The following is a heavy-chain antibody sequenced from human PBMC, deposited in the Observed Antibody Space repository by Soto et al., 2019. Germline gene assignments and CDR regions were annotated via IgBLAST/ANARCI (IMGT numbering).Heavy chain of an antibody. J-gene: IGHJ3*02. D-gene: IGHD6-13*01. CDR1: GFTFSSHA. Sequence: EVQLLESGGGLVQPGGSLRLSCAASGFTFSSHAMSWVRQAPGKGLEWVSTIGGSGGSTYYADSVKGRFTISRDNSNNARYLQMNSLRAGGTAVYYCAKGILVKPPGTRSFDIWGQGTMVIVSS. V-gene: IGHV3-23*01. CDR3: AKGILVKPPGTRSFDI. CDR2: IGGSGGST.